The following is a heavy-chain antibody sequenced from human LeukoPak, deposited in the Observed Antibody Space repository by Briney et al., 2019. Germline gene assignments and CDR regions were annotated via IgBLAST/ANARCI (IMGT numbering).Heavy chain of an antibody. J-gene: IGHJ4*02. Sequence: GGSLRLSCVVSGFSFGSYPMSWVRQAPGKGLEWVSAISGSGDSTYYGDSVKGRFTISRDNSKNTLYLQMNSLRAEDTAVYYCARSGGLQKFDYWGQGTLVTVSS. CDR1: GFSFGSYP. V-gene: IGHV3-23*01. D-gene: IGHD4-11*01. CDR3: ARSGGLQKFDY. CDR2: ISGSGDST.